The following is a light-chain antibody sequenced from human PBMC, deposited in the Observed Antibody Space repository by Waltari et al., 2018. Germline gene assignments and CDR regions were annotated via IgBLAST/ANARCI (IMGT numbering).Light chain of an antibody. CDR1: QSVLHSTNNKNF. V-gene: IGKV4-1*01. CDR2: WAS. J-gene: IGKJ4*01. Sequence: DIVMTQSPDSLAVSLGERATINCTSSQSVLHSTNNKNFLAWYQQKPGQPPKLLIFWASTRESGVPDRFSGSGSATDFTLTISGLQAEDVAVYYCQQSFSTPITFGGGTKVEIK. CDR3: QQSFSTPIT.